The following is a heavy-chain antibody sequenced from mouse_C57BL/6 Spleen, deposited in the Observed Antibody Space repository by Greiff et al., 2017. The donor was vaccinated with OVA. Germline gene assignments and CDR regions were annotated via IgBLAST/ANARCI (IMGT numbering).Heavy chain of an antibody. CDR2: INPGSGGT. CDR3: ARSTMVRYFDV. CDR1: GYAFTNYL. Sequence: VQLVESGAELVRPGTSVKVSCKASGYAFTNYLIEWVKQRPGQGLEWIGVINPGSGGTNYNEKFKGKATLTADKSSSTAYMQLSSLTSEDSAVYFCARSTMVRYFDVWGTGTTVTVSS. V-gene: IGHV1-54*01. D-gene: IGHD2-2*01. J-gene: IGHJ1*03.